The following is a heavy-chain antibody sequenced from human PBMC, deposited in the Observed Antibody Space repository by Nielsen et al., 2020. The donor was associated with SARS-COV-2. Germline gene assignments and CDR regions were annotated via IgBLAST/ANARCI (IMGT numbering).Heavy chain of an antibody. V-gene: IGHV4-59*13. CDR2: IYYSGST. Sequence: SETLSLTCTVSGGSISPYYWNWIRQPPGKGLEWIGYIYYSGSTNYNPSLKSRVTISVHTSKNQFSLKLSSVTAADTAGYYCARRIGGWFDPWGQGTLVTVSS. CDR3: ARRIGGWFDP. CDR1: GGSISPYY. J-gene: IGHJ5*02. D-gene: IGHD1-26*01.